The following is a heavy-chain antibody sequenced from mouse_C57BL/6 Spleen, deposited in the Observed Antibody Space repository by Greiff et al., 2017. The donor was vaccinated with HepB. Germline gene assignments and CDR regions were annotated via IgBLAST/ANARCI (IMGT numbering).Heavy chain of an antibody. CDR3: TRRDYGYGYFDD. CDR1: GFTFTDYE. CDR2: IDPETGDT. D-gene: IGHD1-1*02. Sequence: QVQLKQSGAELVRPGASVTLSCKASGFTFTDYEMHWVKQTPGHGLEWIGAIDPETGDTAYNQKFKGKAILTADKSSSTAYMEFRSLTSADSAVYYCTRRDYGYGYFDDWGTGTTVTVSS. V-gene: IGHV1-15*01. J-gene: IGHJ1*03.